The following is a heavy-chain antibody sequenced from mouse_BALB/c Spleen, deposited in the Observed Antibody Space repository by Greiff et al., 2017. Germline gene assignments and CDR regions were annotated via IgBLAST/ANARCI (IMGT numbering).Heavy chain of an antibody. J-gene: IGHJ2*01. CDR2: IYPGDGDT. CDR1: GYAFSSSW. CDR3: ARNPITYYLGY. V-gene: IGHV1-82*01. D-gene: IGHD1-1*01. Sequence: QVQLQQSGPELVKPGASVKFSCKASGYAFSSSWMNWVKQRPGQGLEWIGRIYPGDGDTNYNGKFKGKATLTADKSSSTAYMQLSSLTSVDSAVYFYARNPITYYLGYWGQGTTLTVSS.